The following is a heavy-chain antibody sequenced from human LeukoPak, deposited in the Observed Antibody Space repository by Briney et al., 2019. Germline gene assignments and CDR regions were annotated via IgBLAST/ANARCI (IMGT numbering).Heavy chain of an antibody. CDR3: ARRFSSIWSRPVNFDS. D-gene: IGHD6-13*01. CDR1: GFTISNYA. CDR2: ISGSGAST. J-gene: IGHJ4*02. V-gene: IGHV3-23*01. Sequence: PGGSLRLSCAASGFTISNYAMSWVRQAPGKGLEWVSGISGSGASTFYADSVKGRFTISGDNSKSMLYLEMNSLRVEDTAVYYCARRFSSIWSRPVNFDSWGQGTLVTVSS.